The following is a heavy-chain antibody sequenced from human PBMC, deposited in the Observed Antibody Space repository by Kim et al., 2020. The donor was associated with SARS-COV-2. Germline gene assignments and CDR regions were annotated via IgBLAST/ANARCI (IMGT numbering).Heavy chain of an antibody. Sequence: SETLSLTCSVSGDSISSYYWSWIRQPAGKELEWIGRVYYRGSADYNPSLASRVTMSVDLSKSQISLTLKSVTAADTAVYYCARDETGWPPGAYEVWGQGTMVIVSS. J-gene: IGHJ3*01. CDR1: GDSISSYY. CDR3: ARDETGWPPGAYEV. D-gene: IGHD6-19*01. CDR2: VYYRGSA. V-gene: IGHV4-4*07.